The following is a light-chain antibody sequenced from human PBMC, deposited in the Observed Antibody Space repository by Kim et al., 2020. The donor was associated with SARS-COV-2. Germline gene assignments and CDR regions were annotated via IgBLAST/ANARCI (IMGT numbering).Light chain of an antibody. CDR2: AAS. CDR3: QQSYSTPLT. CDR1: QSISSY. V-gene: IGKV1-39*01. J-gene: IGKJ4*01. Sequence: DIQMIQSPSSLSASVGDRVTITCRASQSISSYLNWFQQKPGKAPKLLIYAASTLQSGVPSRFSGSESGTDFTLTISSLQPEDFSTYYCQQSYSTPLTFGGGTKVDIK.